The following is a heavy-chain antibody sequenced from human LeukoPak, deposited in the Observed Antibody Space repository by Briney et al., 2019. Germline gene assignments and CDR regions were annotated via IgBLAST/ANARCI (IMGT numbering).Heavy chain of an antibody. CDR1: GYTFTNYG. Sequence: ASVKVSCKASGYTFTNYGISWVRQASGQGLEWMGWISAYNGNTNYAQKFQGRVTMTTDTSTSTAYMELRSLRSDDTAVYYCARDRDYGDYNTQDLFVYWGQGTLVTVFS. CDR3: ARDRDYGDYNTQDLFVY. J-gene: IGHJ4*02. V-gene: IGHV1-18*01. D-gene: IGHD4-17*01. CDR2: ISAYNGNT.